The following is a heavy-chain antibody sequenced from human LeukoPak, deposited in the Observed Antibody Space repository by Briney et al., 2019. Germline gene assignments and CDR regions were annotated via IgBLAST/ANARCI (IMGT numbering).Heavy chain of an antibody. CDR3: AKQLPSGIYWGHFDY. Sequence: GGSLRLSCAASGFTFSSYAMSWVRQAPGKGLEWVSAIGGSGRTTYYADSARGRFTISRDNSKNALYLQMNHLGAEDTAVYYCAKQLPSGIYWGHFDYWGQGTLVTVSS. CDR2: IGGSGRTT. CDR1: GFTFSSYA. D-gene: IGHD1-26*01. J-gene: IGHJ4*02. V-gene: IGHV3-23*01.